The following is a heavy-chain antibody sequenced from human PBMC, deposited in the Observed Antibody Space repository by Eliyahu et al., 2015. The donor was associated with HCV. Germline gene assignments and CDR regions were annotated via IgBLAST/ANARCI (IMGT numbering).Heavy chain of an antibody. V-gene: IGHV4-39*01. J-gene: IGHJ2*01. D-gene: IGHD2-2*01. CDR3: ARRTSGIVPKNWYFDL. CDR1: GGSISSSSYY. CDR2: IYYSGST. Sequence: QLQLQESGPGLVKPSETLSLTCTVXGGSISSSSYYWGWIRQPPGKGLEWIGSIYYSGSTYYNPSLKSRVTISVDTSKNQFSLKLSSVTAADTAVYYCARRTSGIVPKNWYFDLWGRGTLVTVSS.